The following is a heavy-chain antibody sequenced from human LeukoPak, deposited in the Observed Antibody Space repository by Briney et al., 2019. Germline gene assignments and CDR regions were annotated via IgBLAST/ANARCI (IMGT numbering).Heavy chain of an antibody. CDR2: FYYSGNT. CDR1: SGSISSYY. Sequence: SETLSLTCTVSSGSISSYYWSWIRQPPGKGLEWLGYFYYSGNTNYNPSLKSRVTISVDTSKNQFSLKLSSVTAADTAVYYCARGSGWFDYWGQGTLVTVYS. D-gene: IGHD6-25*01. V-gene: IGHV4-59*01. CDR3: ARGSGWFDY. J-gene: IGHJ4*02.